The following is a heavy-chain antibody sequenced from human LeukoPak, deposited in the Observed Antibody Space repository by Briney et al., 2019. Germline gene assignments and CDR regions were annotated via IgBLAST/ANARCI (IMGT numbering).Heavy chain of an antibody. D-gene: IGHD4-23*01. CDR2: IYNSGST. CDR3: ARDQRWSARSYSYYYMDV. Sequence: SETLSLTCTVSGGSISSYYWSWIRQPPGKGLEWIGTIYNSGSTYYNPSLKSRVTISVDTSKNQFSLKLSSVTAADTAVYYCARDQRWSARSYSYYYMDVWGKGTTVTVSS. V-gene: IGHV4-59*12. J-gene: IGHJ6*03. CDR1: GGSISSYY.